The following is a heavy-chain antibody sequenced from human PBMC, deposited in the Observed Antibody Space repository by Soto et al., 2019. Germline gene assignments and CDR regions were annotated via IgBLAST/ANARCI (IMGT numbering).Heavy chain of an antibody. D-gene: IGHD4-4*01. CDR2: ISWNSGNI. CDR1: GFTFDDYA. J-gene: IGHJ4*02. V-gene: IGHV3-9*01. Sequence: EVQLVESGGGLVQPGRSLRLSCAASGFTFDDYAMHWVRQARGKGLEWVSGISWNSGNIDYAGSVKGRFTISRDNAKNSLYLQMNSLRAEDTALYYCAKGPYSNYEGYYFDYWGQGTLVTVSS. CDR3: AKGPYSNYEGYYFDY.